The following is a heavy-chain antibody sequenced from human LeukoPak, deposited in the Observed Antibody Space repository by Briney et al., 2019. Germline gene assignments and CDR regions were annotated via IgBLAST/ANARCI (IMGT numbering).Heavy chain of an antibody. V-gene: IGHV4-39*07. CDR3: ARAPYSSSWMYFDY. D-gene: IGHD6-13*01. J-gene: IGHJ4*02. CDR2: IYYSGST. CDR1: GGSISSSSYY. Sequence: SETLSLTCTVSGGSISSSSYYWGWIRQPPGKGLEWIGSIYYSGSTYYNPSLKSRVTISVDTSKNQFSVKLSSVTAADTAVYYCARAPYSSSWMYFDYWGQGALVTVSS.